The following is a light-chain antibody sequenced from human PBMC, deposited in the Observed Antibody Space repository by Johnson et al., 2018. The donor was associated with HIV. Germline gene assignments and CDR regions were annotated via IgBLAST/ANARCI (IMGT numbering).Light chain of an antibody. CDR3: GTWNTRLSVGHV. CDR1: SSNIGNNY. Sequence: QSVLTQPPSVSAAPGQKVTISCSGSSSNIGNNYVSWYQQLPGTAPKLLIYENNKRPSGIPDRFSGSKSGTSATLGITGPQTGDEADYYCGTWNTRLSVGHVFGTGTKVTVL. CDR2: ENN. J-gene: IGLJ1*01. V-gene: IGLV1-51*02.